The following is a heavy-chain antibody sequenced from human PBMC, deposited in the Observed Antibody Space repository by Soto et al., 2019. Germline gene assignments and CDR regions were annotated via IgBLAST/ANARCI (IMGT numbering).Heavy chain of an antibody. J-gene: IGHJ4*02. D-gene: IGHD1-26*01. CDR2: ISGQIAKT. Sequence: QVQLVQSGPEVKKPGASVKVSCKASGYSFHNFGIIWVRQAPGQGLEWMGWISGQIAKTNYAQKFQGKVTMTTDTSTSTAYMELNALTSDDTAMYYCARGPPSGSFSLTPRYWRQGTLVTVSS. CDR1: GYSFHNFG. V-gene: IGHV1-18*04. CDR3: ARGPPSGSFSLTPRY.